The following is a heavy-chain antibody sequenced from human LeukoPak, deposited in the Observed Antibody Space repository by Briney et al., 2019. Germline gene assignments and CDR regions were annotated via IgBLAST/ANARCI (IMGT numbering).Heavy chain of an antibody. D-gene: IGHD3-10*01. CDR3: ARDRFGEFENWFDP. CDR1: GYTFTGYY. V-gene: IGHV1-2*02. J-gene: IGHJ5*02. CDR2: INPNSGGT. Sequence: ASVKVSCKASGYTFTGYYMHWVRQAPGQGLEWMGWINPNSGGTNYAQKFQGRVTMTRDTSISTAYMELSRLRSDDTAVYYCARDRFGEFENWFDPWGQGTLVTVSS.